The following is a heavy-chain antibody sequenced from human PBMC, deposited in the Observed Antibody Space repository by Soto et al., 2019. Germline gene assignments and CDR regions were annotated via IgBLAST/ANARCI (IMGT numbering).Heavy chain of an antibody. CDR1: GYSFTRNG. J-gene: IGHJ6*02. CDR3: VRDRDSDTWPSRDV. CDR2: ISAKNGDT. Sequence: QVHLVQSGAELKKPGASVRVSCKASGYSFTRNGISWVRQAPGQGLGWMGWISAKNGDTNYAQKFRGRVIMTTDTSTSTAYMELRSLRSDDTAVYYCVRDRDSDTWPSRDVWGQGTTVTVSS. D-gene: IGHD1-26*01. V-gene: IGHV1-18*01.